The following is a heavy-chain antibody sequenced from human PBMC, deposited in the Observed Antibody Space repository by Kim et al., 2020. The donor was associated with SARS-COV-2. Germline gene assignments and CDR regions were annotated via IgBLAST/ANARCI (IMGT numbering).Heavy chain of an antibody. D-gene: IGHD4-17*01. CDR1: GFTFDDYA. J-gene: IGHJ1*01. V-gene: IGHV3-9*01. CDR3: AKGEYGDRVVYFQH. Sequence: SLRLSCAASGFTFDDYAMHWVRQAPGKGLEWVSGISWNSGSIGYADSVKGRFTISRDNAKNSLYLQMNSLRAEDTALYYCAKGEYGDRVVYFQHWGQG. CDR2: ISWNSGSI.